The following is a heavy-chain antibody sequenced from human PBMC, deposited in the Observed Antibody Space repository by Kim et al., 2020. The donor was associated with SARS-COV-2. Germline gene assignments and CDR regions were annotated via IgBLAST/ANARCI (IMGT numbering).Heavy chain of an antibody. CDR3: AKDSAWFGEKPSYGMDV. CDR2: ISWNSGSI. D-gene: IGHD3-10*01. J-gene: IGHJ6*02. Sequence: GGSLRLSCAASGFTFGDYAMHWVRQAPGKGLEWVSGISWNSGSIGYADSVKGRFTISRDTAKNSLYLQMNSLRAEDTALYYCAKDSAWFGEKPSYGMDVWGQGTTVTVSS. V-gene: IGHV3-9*01. CDR1: GFTFGDYA.